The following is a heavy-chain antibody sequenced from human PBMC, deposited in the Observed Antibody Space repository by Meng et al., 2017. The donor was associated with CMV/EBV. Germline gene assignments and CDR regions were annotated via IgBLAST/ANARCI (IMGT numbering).Heavy chain of an antibody. J-gene: IGHJ4*02. CDR3: ARDGANRAFDY. V-gene: IGHV3-30-3*01. CDR2: ISYDGSNK. CDR1: GFTFSSYA. Sequence: GGSLRLSCAASGFTFSSYAMHWVRQAPGKGLEWVAVISYDGSNKYYADSVKGRFTISRDNSKNTLYLQMSSLRAEDTAVYYCARDGANRAFDYWGQGTLVTVSS. D-gene: IGHD3-16*01.